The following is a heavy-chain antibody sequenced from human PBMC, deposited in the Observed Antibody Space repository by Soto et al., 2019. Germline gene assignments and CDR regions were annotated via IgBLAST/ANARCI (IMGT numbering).Heavy chain of an antibody. V-gene: IGHV2-5*02. CDR2: IYWDDDK. Sequence: QITLKESGPTLVKPTQTLTLTCTFSGFSLTTRGVGVGWIRQPPGKALECLALIYWDDDKRYSPSLQSRFSITQDTSKNPVVLTMTNVDTVDTATYYCAHIPHYYQYDWFDPWGQGTLVSVSS. CDR3: AHIPHYYQYDWFDP. CDR1: GFSLTTRGVG. J-gene: IGHJ5*02. D-gene: IGHD3-16*01.